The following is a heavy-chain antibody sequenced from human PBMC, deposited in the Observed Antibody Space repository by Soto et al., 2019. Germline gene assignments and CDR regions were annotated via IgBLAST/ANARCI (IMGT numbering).Heavy chain of an antibody. CDR3: ARGLGGYYDFWSGSASFDP. CDR1: GGSFSGYY. Sequence: QVQLQQWGAGLLKPSETLSLTCAVYGGSFSGYYWSWIRQPPGKGLEWIGEINHSGSTNYNPSLKSRVTLSVDTSKNQFSLKLSSVTAADTAVYYCARGLGGYYDFWSGSASFDPWGQGTLVTVSS. CDR2: INHSGST. D-gene: IGHD3-3*01. V-gene: IGHV4-34*01. J-gene: IGHJ5*02.